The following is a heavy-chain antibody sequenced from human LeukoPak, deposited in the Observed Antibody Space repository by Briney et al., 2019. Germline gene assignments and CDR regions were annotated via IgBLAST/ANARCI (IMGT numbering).Heavy chain of an antibody. J-gene: IGHJ6*03. CDR1: GYTFTSYD. Sequence: ASVKVSCKASGYTFTSYDINWVRQATGQGLEWMGWMNPNSGNTGYAQKFQGRVTITRNTSISTAYMELSNLRSEDTAVYYCARGAYALYYYYYYMDVWGKGTTVTVSS. CDR3: ARGAYALYYYYYYMDV. CDR2: MNPNSGNT. V-gene: IGHV1-8*03. D-gene: IGHD4-17*01.